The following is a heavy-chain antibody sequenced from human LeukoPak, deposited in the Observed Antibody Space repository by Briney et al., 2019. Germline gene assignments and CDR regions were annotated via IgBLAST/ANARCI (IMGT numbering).Heavy chain of an antibody. Sequence: PGGSLRLSCAASGFTFSSYGMHWVRQAPGKGLEWVAVIWNDGSNKYYADSVKGRFTISRDNSKNTLYLQMNSLRAEDTAVYCCARIHSLYYYDSSGYGAFDIWGQGTMVTVSS. CDR3: ARIHSLYYYDSSGYGAFDI. D-gene: IGHD3-22*01. CDR2: IWNDGSNK. V-gene: IGHV3-33*01. CDR1: GFTFSSYG. J-gene: IGHJ3*02.